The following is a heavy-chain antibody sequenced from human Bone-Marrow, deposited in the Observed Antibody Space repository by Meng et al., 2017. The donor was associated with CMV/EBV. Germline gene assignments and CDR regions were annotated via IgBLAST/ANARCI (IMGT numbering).Heavy chain of an antibody. CDR3: ARVSATAMVLIYYGMDV. J-gene: IGHJ6*02. V-gene: IGHV3-21*01. CDR2: ISSSSSYI. D-gene: IGHD5-18*01. Sequence: GGSLRLSCAASGFTFSSYSMDWVRQAPGKGLEWVSSISSSSSYIYYADSVKGRFTISRDNAKNSLYLQMNSLRAEDTAVYYCARVSATAMVLIYYGMDVWGQGTTVTVYS. CDR1: GFTFSSYS.